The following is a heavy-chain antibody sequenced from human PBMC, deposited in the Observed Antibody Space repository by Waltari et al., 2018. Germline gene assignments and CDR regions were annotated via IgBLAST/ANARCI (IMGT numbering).Heavy chain of an antibody. CDR1: GYTFTDYY. J-gene: IGHJ5*02. CDR2: VDPEDGET. CDR3: ATLYPRLNYVGYNWFDP. Sequence: EVQLVQSGAEVKKPGATVKISCKASGYTFTDYYMHWVQQAPGKGLEWMGRVDPEDGETIYAEKFQGRVTITADTSTDTAYMELSSLRSEDTAVYYCATLYPRLNYVGYNWFDPWGQGTLVTVSS. V-gene: IGHV1-69-2*01. D-gene: IGHD3-10*02.